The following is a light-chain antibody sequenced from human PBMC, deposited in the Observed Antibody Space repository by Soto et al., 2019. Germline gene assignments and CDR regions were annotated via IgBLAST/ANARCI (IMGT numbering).Light chain of an antibody. CDR2: EVS. CDR3: SSYTTSTTRII. J-gene: IGLJ2*01. Sequence: QSVLTQPASVSGSPGQSITISCTGSSSDVGGYNHVSWYQQHPGKAPKLMIYEVSNRPSGVSNRFSGSKSGNTASLTISGLQTEDEADYYCSSYTTSTTRIIFGAGTKLTVL. V-gene: IGLV2-14*01. CDR1: SSDVGGYNH.